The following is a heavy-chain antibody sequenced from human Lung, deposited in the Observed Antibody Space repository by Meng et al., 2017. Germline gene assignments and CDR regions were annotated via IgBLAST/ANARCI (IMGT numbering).Heavy chain of an antibody. CDR2: INHSGST. V-gene: IGHV4-34*01. D-gene: IGHD4-11*01. J-gene: IGHJ4*02. CDR3: ARGPTTMAHDFDY. CDR1: GGSFSDYD. Sequence: QVQLHQVGAGLLKPSETLSLTCVVSGGSFSDYDWSWIRQPPGKGQEWIGEINHSGSTNYNPSLESRATISVDTSQNNLSLKLSSVTAADSAVYYCARGPTTMAHDFDYWGQGTLVTVSS.